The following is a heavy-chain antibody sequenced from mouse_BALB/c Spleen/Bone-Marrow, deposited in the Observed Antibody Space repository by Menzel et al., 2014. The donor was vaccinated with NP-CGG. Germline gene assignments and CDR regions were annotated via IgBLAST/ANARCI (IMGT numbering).Heavy chain of an antibody. J-gene: IGHJ3*01. D-gene: IGHD2-3*01. CDR2: INPGSNTI. Sequence: VQMTGSGAGLVQPGGYLKLACAASGFAFSRYWMSWVRQAPGKGLEWIGEINPGSNTIDYTPSLKDKFIISRDNAKNTLYLQMSKVRSEDTALYYCARLGYYGWFAYWAQCTLFPV. CDR1: GFAFSRYW. CDR3: ARLGYYGWFAY. V-gene: IGHV4-1*02.